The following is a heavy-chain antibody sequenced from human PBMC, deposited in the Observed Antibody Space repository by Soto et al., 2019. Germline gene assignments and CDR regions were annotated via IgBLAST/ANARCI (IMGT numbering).Heavy chain of an antibody. CDR1: GGSISSYR. Sequence: ETLSLTCTVSGGSISSYRWSWVRQTPGKGLEWVAKIPQDGVDGHYADSVKGRFTISRDNGKNSLYLQMNNLRAEDTAVYYCARDHLILPAHDFFYGSDVWGRGATVTVSS. CDR3: ARDHLILPAHDFFYGSDV. V-gene: IGHV3-7*03. CDR2: IPQDGVDG. J-gene: IGHJ6*02. D-gene: IGHD2-21*02.